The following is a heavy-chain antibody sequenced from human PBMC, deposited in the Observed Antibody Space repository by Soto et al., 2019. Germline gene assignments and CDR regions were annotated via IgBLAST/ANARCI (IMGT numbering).Heavy chain of an antibody. Sequence: GGSLRLSCAASGFTFSSYWMSWVRQAPGKGLEWVANIKQDGSEKYYVDSVKGRFTISRDNAKNSLYLQMNSLRAEDTAVYYCARDFAYSSGWYDFDYWGQGTLVTVSS. CDR3: ARDFAYSSGWYDFDY. CDR2: IKQDGSEK. D-gene: IGHD6-19*01. CDR1: GFTFSSYW. J-gene: IGHJ4*02. V-gene: IGHV3-7*03.